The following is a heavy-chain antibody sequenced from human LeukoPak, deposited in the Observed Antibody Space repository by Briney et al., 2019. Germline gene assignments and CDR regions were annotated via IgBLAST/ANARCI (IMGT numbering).Heavy chain of an antibody. Sequence: SETLSLTCAVYGGSFSGYYWSWIRQPPGKGLEWIGEINHSGSTNYNPSLKSRVTISVDTSKNQFSLKLSSVTAADTAVYHCARGFPHSSGYYPTPYNAPSFDYWGQGTLVTVSS. CDR2: INHSGST. J-gene: IGHJ4*02. D-gene: IGHD3-22*01. CDR1: GGSFSGYY. V-gene: IGHV4-34*01. CDR3: ARGFPHSSGYYPTPYNAPSFDY.